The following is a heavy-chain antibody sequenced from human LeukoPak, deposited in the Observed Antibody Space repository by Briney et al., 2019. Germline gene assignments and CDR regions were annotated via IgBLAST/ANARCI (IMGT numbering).Heavy chain of an antibody. J-gene: IGHJ4*02. CDR1: GFTFSSYG. V-gene: IGHV3-30*03. D-gene: IGHD4/OR15-4a*01. Sequence: GGSLRFSCAASGFTFSSYGMYWVRQAPGKGLEWVAVISYHGSNKYYADSVKGRFTISRDDSKNTLYLQMNSLRDEDTAVYYCARALYGAGDYWGQGTLVTVSS. CDR3: ARALYGAGDY. CDR2: ISYHGSNK.